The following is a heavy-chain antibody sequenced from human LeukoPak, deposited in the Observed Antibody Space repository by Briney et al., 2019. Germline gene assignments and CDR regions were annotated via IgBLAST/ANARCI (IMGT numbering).Heavy chain of an antibody. CDR2: ISGSGGST. CDR1: GFTFSSYA. D-gene: IGHD3-22*01. J-gene: IGHJ4*02. Sequence: GGSLRLSCAASGFTFSSYAMSWVRQAPGKGLEWVSAISGSGGSTYYADSVKGRFTISRDNSKNTLYLQMNSLRAEDTAVYYCAREPNTYYDSSGYYDYWGQGTLVTVSS. CDR3: AREPNTYYDSSGYYDY. V-gene: IGHV3-23*01.